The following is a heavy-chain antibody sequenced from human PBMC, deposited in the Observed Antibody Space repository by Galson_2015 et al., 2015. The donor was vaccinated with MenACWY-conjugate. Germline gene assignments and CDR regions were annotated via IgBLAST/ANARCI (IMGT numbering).Heavy chain of an antibody. CDR2: IYPGDSDT. V-gene: IGHV5-51*01. CDR3: VNGRGENFDY. J-gene: IGHJ4*02. Sequence: HSGAEVKKPGETLKISCKGSAYSFTSYWIAWGRQIPGKRLDRLGVIYPGDSDTRYRTSYQGHVTISADKSISTAYLQWSSLKASDSAMYYCVNGRGENFDYWGQGTLVTVSS. D-gene: IGHD1-26*01. CDR1: AYSFTSYW.